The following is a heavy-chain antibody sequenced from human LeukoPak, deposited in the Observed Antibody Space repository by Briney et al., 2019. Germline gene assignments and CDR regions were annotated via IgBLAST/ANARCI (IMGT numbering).Heavy chain of an antibody. CDR2: INHSGST. CDR3: ARATSEYDYYYGMDV. J-gene: IGHJ6*02. V-gene: IGHV4-34*01. D-gene: IGHD6-6*01. Sequence: PSETLSLTCAVYGGSFSGYYWSWIRQPPGKGLEWIGEINHSGSTNYNPSLKSRVTISVDTSKNQFSLKLSSVTAADTAVYYCARATSEYDYYYGMDVWGQGTTVTVSS. CDR1: GGSFSGYY.